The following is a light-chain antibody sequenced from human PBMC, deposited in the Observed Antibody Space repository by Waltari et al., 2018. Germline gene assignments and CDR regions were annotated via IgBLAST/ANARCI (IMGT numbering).Light chain of an antibody. CDR2: DAS. J-gene: IGKJ4*01. V-gene: IGKV3-11*01. CDR1: QGISST. Sequence: EVVLIQSPATLSLSPGERVTLSCRASQGISSTLAWYQQKPGQAPRLLIFDASNRATGIPARFSGSGSGTDFTLTISTLEAEDSALYYCQQRTYWPPTFGGGTKVEIK. CDR3: QQRTYWPPT.